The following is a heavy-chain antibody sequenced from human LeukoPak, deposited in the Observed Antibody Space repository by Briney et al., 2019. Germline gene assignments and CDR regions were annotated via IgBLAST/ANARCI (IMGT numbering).Heavy chain of an antibody. CDR1: GGTFISYA. J-gene: IGHJ3*02. D-gene: IGHD2-15*01. CDR3: AREDCSGGSCWAFDI. V-gene: IGHV1-69*06. Sequence: GASVKVSCKASGGTFISYATSWVRQAPGQGLEWMGGIIPIFGTANYAQKFQGRVTITADKSTRTAYMELSSLRSEDTAVYYCAREDCSGGSCWAFDIWGQGTMVTVSS. CDR2: IIPIFGTA.